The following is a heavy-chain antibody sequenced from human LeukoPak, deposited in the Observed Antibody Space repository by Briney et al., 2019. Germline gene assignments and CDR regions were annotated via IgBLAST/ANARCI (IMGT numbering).Heavy chain of an antibody. D-gene: IGHD4-17*01. CDR2: IYYSGST. V-gene: IGHV4-59*11. CDR1: GGSISSHY. CDR3: ARGGTTVTPGLLWFDP. Sequence: PPETLSLTCSVSGGSISSHYWSWIRQPPGKGLEWIGYIYYSGSTKYNPSLKSRVTISVDTSKNQFSLKLSSVTAADTAVYYCARGGTTVTPGLLWFDPWGEGTLVTVP. J-gene: IGHJ5*02.